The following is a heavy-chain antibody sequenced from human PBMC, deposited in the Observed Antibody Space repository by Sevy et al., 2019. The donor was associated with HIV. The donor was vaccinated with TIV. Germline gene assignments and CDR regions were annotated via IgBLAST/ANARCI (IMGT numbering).Heavy chain of an antibody. CDR3: ARSPPIVVVPGAPSWFDP. CDR1: GGSFSGYY. Sequence: SETLSLTCAVHGGSFSGYYWNWIRQPPGKGLEWIGEINHSGSTNYNPSLKSRVTISVDTSKNQFSLKQSSVTAADTAVYYCARSPPIVVVPGAPSWFDPWGQGTLVTVSS. J-gene: IGHJ5*02. V-gene: IGHV4-34*01. CDR2: INHSGST. D-gene: IGHD2-2*01.